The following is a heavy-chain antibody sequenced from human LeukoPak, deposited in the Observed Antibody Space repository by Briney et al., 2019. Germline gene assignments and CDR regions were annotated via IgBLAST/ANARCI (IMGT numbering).Heavy chain of an antibody. CDR1: GFTVSTNY. V-gene: IGHV3-66*01. J-gene: IGHJ4*02. D-gene: IGHD6-13*01. Sequence: PGGSLRLSCAASGFTVSTNYMSWVRQAPGKGLEWVSVIDSGGTTNYADSVKGRFTISRDNSKNTLYLQMNSLRAEDTAVYYCARAPYSTTYFFDYWGQGTLVSVSS. CDR3: ARAPYSTTYFFDY. CDR2: IDSGGTT.